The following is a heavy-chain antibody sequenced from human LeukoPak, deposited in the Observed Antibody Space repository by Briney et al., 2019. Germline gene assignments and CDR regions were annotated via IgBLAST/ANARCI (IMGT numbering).Heavy chain of an antibody. Sequence: GASVKVSCKASGYTFTGYYMHWVRQAPGQGLEWMGWINPNSGGTNYAQKFQGRVTMTRDTSISTAYMELSSLRSEDTAVYYCAGTPGGRYSSGLRSRLDYYYMDVWGKGTTVTVSS. J-gene: IGHJ6*03. CDR3: AGTPGGRYSSGLRSRLDYYYMDV. V-gene: IGHV1-2*02. CDR2: INPNSGGT. CDR1: GYTFTGYY. D-gene: IGHD6-19*01.